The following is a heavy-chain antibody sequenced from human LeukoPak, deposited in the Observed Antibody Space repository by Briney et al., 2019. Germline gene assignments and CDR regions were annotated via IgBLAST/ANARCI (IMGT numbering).Heavy chain of an antibody. J-gene: IGHJ4*02. CDR2: FNPNSGGA. D-gene: IGHD3-22*01. V-gene: IGHV1-2*06. CDR3: ARLSALPYSYASSGYSSDY. Sequence: GASVKVSCKASGYTFTGYYMHWVRQAPGQGLEWMGRFNPNSGGANYAQKFQGRVTMTRDTSISTAYMELSRLRSDDTAVYYCARLSALPYSYASSGYSSDYWGQGTLVPVSS. CDR1: GYTFTGYY.